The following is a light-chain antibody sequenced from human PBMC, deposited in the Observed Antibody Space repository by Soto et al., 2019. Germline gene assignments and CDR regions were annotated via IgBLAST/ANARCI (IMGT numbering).Light chain of an antibody. Sequence: EIVLTQYPATLSVSPGERAPLCCRASQSVSTTLAWYQQKPGQTPRLLVYGASTRATGIPARFSGSGSGTEFTLTISSLQSEDFAVYYCQHYNNWPITFGQGTRLEI. J-gene: IGKJ5*01. V-gene: IGKV3D-15*01. CDR3: QHYNNWPIT. CDR1: QSVSTT. CDR2: GAS.